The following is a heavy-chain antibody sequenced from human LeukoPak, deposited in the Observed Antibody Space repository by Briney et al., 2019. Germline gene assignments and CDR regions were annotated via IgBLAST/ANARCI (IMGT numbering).Heavy chain of an antibody. D-gene: IGHD3-22*01. Sequence: GGSLRLSCVASGFTFSSYWMHWVRQAPGKGLVWVSRINNDGSSTTYADSVKGRFTISRDNAKNTLYLQMNSLRAEDTAVYYCAREDSSGIGAFDIWGQGTMVTVSS. J-gene: IGHJ3*02. V-gene: IGHV3-74*01. CDR3: AREDSSGIGAFDI. CDR2: INNDGSST. CDR1: GFTFSSYW.